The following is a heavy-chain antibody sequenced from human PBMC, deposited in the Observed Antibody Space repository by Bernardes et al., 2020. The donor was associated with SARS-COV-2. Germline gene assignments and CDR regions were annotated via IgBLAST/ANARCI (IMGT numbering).Heavy chain of an antibody. D-gene: IGHD2-2*01. CDR2: ISYTGTT. Sequence: SETMSLTCAVSGASISNYYRGWIRQAPAKGLEWIGSISYTGTTAYNPSLKSRVTLSVDTSESQFSLSLSSVTAADTAVYYCARVLLTGTNPDYFTSCGQGTLVTSAS. V-gene: IGHV4-59*13. CDR3: ARVLLTGTNPDYFTS. J-gene: IGHJ4*02. CDR1: GASISNYY.